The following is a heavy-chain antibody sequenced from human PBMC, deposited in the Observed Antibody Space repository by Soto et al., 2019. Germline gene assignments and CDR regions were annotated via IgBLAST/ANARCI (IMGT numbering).Heavy chain of an antibody. Sequence: QVQLVESGGGVVQPGRSLRLSCAASGFTFSSYAMHWVRQAPGKGLEWVAVISYDGSNKYYADSVKGRFTISRDNSKNTLYLQMNSLRAEDTAVYYCASSGYDYGLDPWGQRTLVTVSS. CDR1: GFTFSSYA. D-gene: IGHD5-12*01. CDR2: ISYDGSNK. CDR3: ASSGYDYGLDP. J-gene: IGHJ5*02. V-gene: IGHV3-30-3*01.